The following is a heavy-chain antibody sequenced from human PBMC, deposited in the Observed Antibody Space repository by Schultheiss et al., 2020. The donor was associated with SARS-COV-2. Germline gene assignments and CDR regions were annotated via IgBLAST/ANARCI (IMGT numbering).Heavy chain of an antibody. J-gene: IGHJ4*02. Sequence: GGSLRLSCAASGFTLSNYWVTWVRQAPGKGLQWVADIKQDGRERHYLDSVKGRFTISRDNAKNSVYLQMNSLRAEDTAVYYCRGYSYGTDYWGQGTLVTVSS. V-gene: IGHV3-7*01. D-gene: IGHD5-18*01. CDR3: RGYSYGTDY. CDR1: GFTLSNYW. CDR2: IKQDGRER.